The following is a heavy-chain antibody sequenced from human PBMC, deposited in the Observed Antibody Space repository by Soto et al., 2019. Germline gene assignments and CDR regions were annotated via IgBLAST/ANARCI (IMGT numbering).Heavy chain of an antibody. D-gene: IGHD1-7*01. V-gene: IGHV3-30-3*01. CDR2: ISYEGSNQ. Sequence: QVQLVESGGGVVQPGRSLRLSCSASGFTFSDFEMYWIRQAPGKGLDWVSFISYEGSNQYYAGSVKGRFTISRDNSKNTLFLLMSSLRPEDTSVYFCARRTGTAPRFDFWGQGTLVTVSS. J-gene: IGHJ4*02. CDR1: GFTFSDFE. CDR3: ARRTGTAPRFDF.